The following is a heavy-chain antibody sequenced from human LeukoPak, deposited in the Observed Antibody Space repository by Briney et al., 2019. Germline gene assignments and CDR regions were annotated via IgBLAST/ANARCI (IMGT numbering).Heavy chain of an antibody. D-gene: IGHD3-22*01. Sequence: PGGSLRLSCAASGFTFSSYGMHWVRQAPGKGLAWVAVISYDGSNKYYADSVKGRFTISRDNSKNTLYLQMNSLRAEDTAVYYCAKDRSYDSSGYIDYWGQGTLVTVSS. CDR1: GFTFSSYG. V-gene: IGHV3-30*18. CDR2: ISYDGSNK. CDR3: AKDRSYDSSGYIDY. J-gene: IGHJ4*02.